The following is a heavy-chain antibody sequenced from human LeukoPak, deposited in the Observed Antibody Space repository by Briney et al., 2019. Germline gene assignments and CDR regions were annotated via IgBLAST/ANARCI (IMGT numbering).Heavy chain of an antibody. Sequence: GGSLRLSCAASGFTFSDYWMNWVRQAPGKGLEWVANIKQDGSGTSYVDSVRGRFTISRDNAKNSLYLQMNSLRAEDTAVYYCAKVRDRRDGFNFYFYYYMDVWGKGTTVTVS. J-gene: IGHJ6*03. CDR2: IKQDGSGT. V-gene: IGHV3-7*01. CDR1: GFTFSDYW. CDR3: AKVRDRRDGFNFYFYYYMDV. D-gene: IGHD5-24*01.